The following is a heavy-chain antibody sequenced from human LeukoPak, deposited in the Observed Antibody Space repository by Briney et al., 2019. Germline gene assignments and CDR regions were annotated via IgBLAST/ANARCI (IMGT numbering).Heavy chain of an antibody. CDR2: ISSSSSYI. CDR1: GFTFSSYS. D-gene: IGHD3-22*01. J-gene: IGHJ4*02. V-gene: IGHV3-21*01. Sequence: GGSLRLSCAASGFTFSSYSMNWVRQAPGKGLEWVSSISSSSSYIYYADSVKGRFTISRDNAKNSLYLQMNSLRAEDTAVYYCARSKSGLNYYDSSGYYSDYWGQGTLVTVSS. CDR3: ARSKSGLNYYDSSGYYSDY.